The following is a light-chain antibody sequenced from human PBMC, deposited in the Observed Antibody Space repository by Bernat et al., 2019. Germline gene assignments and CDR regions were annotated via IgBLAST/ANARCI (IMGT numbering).Light chain of an antibody. V-gene: IGKV1-39*01. J-gene: IGKJ2*01. CDR2: AAS. CDR3: QQSYSTPS. Sequence: DIQLTQSPSSLSASVGDRVTITCRASQSINNYLNWYQQKPGKAPKLLIYAASSLQGGVPSRFSGSGSGTDFTLTISSLQPEDFAAYYCQQSYSTPSFGQGTKLEIK. CDR1: QSINNY.